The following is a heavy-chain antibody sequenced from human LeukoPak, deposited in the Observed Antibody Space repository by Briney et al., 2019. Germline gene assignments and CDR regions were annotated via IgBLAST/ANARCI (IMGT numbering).Heavy chain of an antibody. CDR1: GGSISGSSYY. CDR2: GFYSGSA. J-gene: IGHJ4*02. D-gene: IGHD4-17*01. CDR3: ARLRGAMTPVTSDFDY. Sequence: SETLSLTCTVSGGSISGSSYYWAWVRQPPGKGLEWVASGFYSGSAYSNPSLKSRVTISVDTSRNQFSLNLSSVTAADTAVYYCARLRGAMTPVTSDFDYWGQGTLVTVSS. V-gene: IGHV4-39*01.